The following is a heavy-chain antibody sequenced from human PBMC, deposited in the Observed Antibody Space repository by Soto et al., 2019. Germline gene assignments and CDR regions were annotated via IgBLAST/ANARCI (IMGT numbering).Heavy chain of an antibody. CDR1: GGTFSSYT. Sequence: QVQLVQSGAEVKKHGSSVTVSCKASGGTFSSYTISWVRQAPGQRLEWMGGIIPIFGTANYAQKFQGRVTITADESTSTAYMELSSLRSEDTAVYYCARGNHRWLQLWYFDLWGRGTLVTVSS. V-gene: IGHV1-69*12. CDR2: IIPIFGTA. D-gene: IGHD5-12*01. J-gene: IGHJ2*01. CDR3: ARGNHRWLQLWYFDL.